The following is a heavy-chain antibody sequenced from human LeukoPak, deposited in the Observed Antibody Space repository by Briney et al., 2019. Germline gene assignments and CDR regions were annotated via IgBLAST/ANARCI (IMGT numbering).Heavy chain of an antibody. CDR1: GGSISSYY. J-gene: IGHJ4*02. V-gene: IGHV4-59*12. D-gene: IGHD3-10*01. CDR2: IYYSGST. Sequence: SETLSLTCTVSGGSISSYYWSWIRQPPGKGLEWIGYIYYSGSTNYNPSLKSRVTISVDTSRNQFSLKLSSVTAADTAVYYCARRNKLWFGALYYFDYWGQGTLVTVSS. CDR3: ARRNKLWFGALYYFDY.